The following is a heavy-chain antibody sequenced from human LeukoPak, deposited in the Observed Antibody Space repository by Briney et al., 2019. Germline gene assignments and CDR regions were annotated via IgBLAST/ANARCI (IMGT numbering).Heavy chain of an antibody. CDR2: IIPIFGTA. CDR3: ASLGGNQWLVLGYYHGMDV. J-gene: IGHJ6*02. V-gene: IGHV1-69*13. D-gene: IGHD6-19*01. Sequence: GASVKVSCKASGGTFSSYAISWVRQAPGQGLEWMGGIIPIFGTANYAQKFQGRVTITADESTSTAYMELSSLRSEDTAVYYCASLGGNQWLVLGYYHGMDVWGQGTTVTVSS. CDR1: GGTFSSYA.